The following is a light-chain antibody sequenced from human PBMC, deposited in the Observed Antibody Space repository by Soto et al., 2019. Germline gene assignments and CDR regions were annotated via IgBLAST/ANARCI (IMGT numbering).Light chain of an antibody. CDR3: CSYTTSNTRQIV. J-gene: IGLJ1*01. V-gene: IGLV2-14*01. CDR2: DVS. CDR1: SSDVGGYNY. Sequence: QSVLTQPASLSGSPGQSITLSCTGTSSDVGGYNYVSWYQQHPGKAPKFMIYDVSNRPSGVSNRFSGSKSGNTASLTISGLQAEDEADYYCCSYTTSNTRQIVFGTGTRSPS.